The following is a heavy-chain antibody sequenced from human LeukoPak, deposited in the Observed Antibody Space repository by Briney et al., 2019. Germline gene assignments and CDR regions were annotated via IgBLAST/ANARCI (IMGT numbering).Heavy chain of an antibody. D-gene: IGHD1-26*01. CDR3: ARTVVRGGLGYNWFDP. CDR2: ITPIFGTA. CDR1: EATFSTYA. V-gene: IGHV1-69*05. Sequence: SVKVSCKASEATFSTYAITWFRKAPGQGLEWMGGITPIFGTANYAQKFQGRVTITTDESTSTAYMELSSLRSEDTAVYYCARTVVRGGLGYNWFDPWGQGTLVTVSS. J-gene: IGHJ5*02.